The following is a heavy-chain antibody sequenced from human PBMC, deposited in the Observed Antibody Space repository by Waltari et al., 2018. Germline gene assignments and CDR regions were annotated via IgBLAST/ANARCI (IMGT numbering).Heavy chain of an antibody. CDR1: EFPFNTYS. D-gene: IGHD6-6*01. V-gene: IGHV3-48*01. CDR3: ARDSASPLWYFDL. J-gene: IGHJ2*01. CDR2: ISPGGTTI. Sequence: EVQLVESGGGLVQPGGSLRLSCAASEFPFNTYSMNWVRQAPGKGLEWISYISPGGTTIYYADAVQGRFTISRDNAKNSLYLRMNSLRAEDTAVYYCARDSASPLWYFDLWGRGTLVAVSS.